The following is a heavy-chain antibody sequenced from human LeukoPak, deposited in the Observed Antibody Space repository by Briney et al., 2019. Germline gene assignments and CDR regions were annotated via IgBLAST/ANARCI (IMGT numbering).Heavy chain of an antibody. CDR3: ARDRDYDFWSGYLDAFDI. Sequence: TLSLTCTVSGGSISSGSYYWSWIRQPAGKGLEWIGRIYTSGSTNYNPSLKSRVTISVDTSKNQFSLKLSSVTAADTAVYYCARDRDYDFWSGYLDAFDIWGQGTMVTVSS. D-gene: IGHD3-3*01. CDR2: IYTSGST. V-gene: IGHV4-61*02. J-gene: IGHJ3*02. CDR1: GGSISSGSYY.